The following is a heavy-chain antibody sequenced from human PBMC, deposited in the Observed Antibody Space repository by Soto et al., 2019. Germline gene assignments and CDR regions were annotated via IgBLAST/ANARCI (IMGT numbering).Heavy chain of an antibody. D-gene: IGHD2-21*02. CDR2: TYYSGSS. CDR1: GGSISSGGYY. Sequence: QVQLQESGPGLVKPSQTLSLTCTVSGGSISSGGYYWSWIRQHPGKGLEWIGYTYYSGSSYYNPSLKSRVTISVDTSNNQFSLKLTSVTAADTAVYYCAREEGAVTAGGYYYYYGLDVWGQGTTVTVSS. CDR3: AREEGAVTAGGYYYYYGLDV. J-gene: IGHJ6*02. V-gene: IGHV4-31*03.